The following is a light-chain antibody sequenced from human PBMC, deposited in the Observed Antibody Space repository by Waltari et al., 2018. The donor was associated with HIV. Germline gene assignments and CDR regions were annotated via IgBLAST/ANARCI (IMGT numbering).Light chain of an antibody. CDR1: SSNIGSNY. J-gene: IGLJ3*02. CDR2: MNN. V-gene: IGLV1-47*01. Sequence: QSVLTQPPSASGTPGQRVTISCSGSSSNIGSNYVYWYPQLPGTAPKLLIYMNNQRPSGVPDRFSGSKSGTSASLAISGLRSEDEADYYCAAWDASLSAWVFGGGTKLTVL. CDR3: AAWDASLSAWV.